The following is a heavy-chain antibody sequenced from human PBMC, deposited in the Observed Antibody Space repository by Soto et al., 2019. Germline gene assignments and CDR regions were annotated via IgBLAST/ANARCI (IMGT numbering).Heavy chain of an antibody. CDR1: GFTFSDYY. CDR3: AKSPRGYYSFDI. CDR2: ISGRGGTI. J-gene: IGHJ3*02. Sequence: GGSLRLSCGAGGFTFSDYYMSWIRQAPGKGLEWVAYISGRGGTIFYAHSVAGRFTISRDNTRDTLSLQMNSLRAEDTAVYYCAKSPRGYYSFDIWGQGTMVTVSS. D-gene: IGHD3-3*01. V-gene: IGHV3-11*01.